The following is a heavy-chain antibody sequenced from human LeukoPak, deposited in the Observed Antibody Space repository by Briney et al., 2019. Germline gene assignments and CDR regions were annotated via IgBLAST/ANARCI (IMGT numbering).Heavy chain of an antibody. CDR3: ARDSSRWYFDY. J-gene: IGHJ4*02. D-gene: IGHD5-24*01. CDR2: ISYDGSNK. V-gene: IGHV3-30-3*01. CDR1: GFTFSGYP. Sequence: GKSLRLSCAASGFTFSGYPIHWVRQAPGKGLEWVAVISYDGSNKYYADSVKGRFTISRDNSKNTLYLQMNSLRAEDTAVYYCARDSSRWYFDYWGQGTLVAVSS.